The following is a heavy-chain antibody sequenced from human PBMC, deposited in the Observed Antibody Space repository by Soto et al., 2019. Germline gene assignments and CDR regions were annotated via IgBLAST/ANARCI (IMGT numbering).Heavy chain of an antibody. D-gene: IGHD5-12*01. CDR1: GFTFSSYW. CDR2: IKQDGSEK. V-gene: IGHV3-7*03. J-gene: IGHJ4*02. CDR3: ARDSRAYSGYEIYYFDY. Sequence: PGGSLRLSCAASGFTFSSYWMSWVRQAPGKGLEWVANIKQDGSEKYYVDSVKGRFTISRDNAKNSLYLQMNSLRAEDTAVYYCARDSRAYSGYEIYYFDYWGQGTLVTVSS.